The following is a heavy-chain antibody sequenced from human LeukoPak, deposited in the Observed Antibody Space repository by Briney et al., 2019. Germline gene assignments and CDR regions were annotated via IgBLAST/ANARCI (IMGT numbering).Heavy chain of an antibody. Sequence: GGSLRLSCAASGFTFSSYAMSWVRQAPGKGLEWVSAISGSGGSTYYADSVKGRFTISRDNSKNTLYLQMNSLRAEDTAVYYCAKSLFDIVVVPAALVGIWGQGTMVTVSS. CDR2: ISGSGGST. J-gene: IGHJ3*02. CDR1: GFTFSSYA. D-gene: IGHD2-2*01. V-gene: IGHV3-23*01. CDR3: AKSLFDIVVVPAALVGI.